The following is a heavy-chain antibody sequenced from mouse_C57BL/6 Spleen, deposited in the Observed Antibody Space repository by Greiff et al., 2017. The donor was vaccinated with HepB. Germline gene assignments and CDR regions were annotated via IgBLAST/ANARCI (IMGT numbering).Heavy chain of an antibody. CDR1: GYSFTGYY. D-gene: IGHD2-2*01. CDR3: ARGGEYGYDRDWFAY. J-gene: IGHJ3*01. CDR2: INPSTGGT. V-gene: IGHV1-43*01. Sequence: VQLQQSGPELVKPGASVKISCKASGYSFTGYYMHWVKQSSEKSLEWIGEINPSTGGTSYNQKFKGKATLTVDKSSSTAYMQLKSLTSEDSAVYYCARGGEYGYDRDWFAYWGQGTLVTVSA.